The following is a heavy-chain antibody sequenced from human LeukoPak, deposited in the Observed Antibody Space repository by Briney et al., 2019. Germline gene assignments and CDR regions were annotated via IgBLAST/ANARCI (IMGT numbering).Heavy chain of an antibody. J-gene: IGHJ4*02. V-gene: IGHV3-23*01. CDR1: GFTFSTYA. Sequence: PGGSLRLSCAASGFTFSTYAMSWVRQAPGKGLEWVSAMSGSGGSTKYADSVKGRFTISRDISKNTLYLQMNSLRAEDTAVYFCAKTYGDYIQRPLDYWGQGTLVTVSS. CDR3: AKTYGDYIQRPLDY. D-gene: IGHD4-17*01. CDR2: MSGSGGST.